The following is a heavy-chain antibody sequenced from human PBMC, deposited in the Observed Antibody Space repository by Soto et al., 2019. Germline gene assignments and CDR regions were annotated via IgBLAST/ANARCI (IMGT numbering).Heavy chain of an antibody. CDR3: ARIGLVWNYLDWFDP. CDR2: IDPSDSYT. CDR1: GYSFTSYW. J-gene: IGHJ5*02. V-gene: IGHV5-10-1*01. Sequence: GESLKISCKGSGYSFTSYWISWVRQMPGKGLEWMGRIDPSDSYTNYSPSFQGHVTISADKSISTAYLQWSSLKASDTAMYYCARIGLVWNYLDWFDPWGQGTLVTVSS. D-gene: IGHD1-7*01.